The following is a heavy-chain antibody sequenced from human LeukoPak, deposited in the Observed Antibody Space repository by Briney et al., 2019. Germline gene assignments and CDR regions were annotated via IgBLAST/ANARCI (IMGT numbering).Heavy chain of an antibody. J-gene: IGHJ4*02. CDR3: ARSEAGTLYYFDY. V-gene: IGHV1-2*02. CDR2: INPNSGGT. D-gene: IGHD6-13*01. Sequence: GASVKVSCKASGYTFTGYYMHWVRQAPGQGLEWVGWINPNSGGTNYAQKFQGRVTMTRDTSISTAYMELSRLRSDDTAVYYCARSEAGTLYYFDYWGQGTLVTVSS. CDR1: GYTFTGYY.